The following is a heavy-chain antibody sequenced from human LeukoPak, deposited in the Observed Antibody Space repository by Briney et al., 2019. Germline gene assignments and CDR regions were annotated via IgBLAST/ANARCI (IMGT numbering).Heavy chain of an antibody. D-gene: IGHD3-22*01. CDR2: MNPNSGNT. Sequence: ASVKVSCKASGYTFTSYGISWVRQAPGQGLEWMGWMNPNSGNTGYAQKFQGRVTITRNTSISTAYMELSSLRSEDTAVYYCARAWWRRDSSGPGAFDIWGQGTMVTVSS. CDR1: GYTFTSYG. J-gene: IGHJ3*02. V-gene: IGHV1-8*03. CDR3: ARAWWRRDSSGPGAFDI.